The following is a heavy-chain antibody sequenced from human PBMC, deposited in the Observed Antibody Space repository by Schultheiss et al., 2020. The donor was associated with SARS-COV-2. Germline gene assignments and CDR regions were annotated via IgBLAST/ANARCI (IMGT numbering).Heavy chain of an antibody. CDR3: ARSWFGDMS. CDR1: GGSFSGYY. Sequence: SETLSLTCAVYGGSFSGYYWSWIRQHPGKGLEWIGEINHSGSTNYNPSLKSRVTISVDTSKNQFSLKLSSVTAADTAVYYCARSWFGDMSWGQGTLVTVSS. D-gene: IGHD3-10*01. J-gene: IGHJ4*02. V-gene: IGHV4-34*01. CDR2: INHSGST.